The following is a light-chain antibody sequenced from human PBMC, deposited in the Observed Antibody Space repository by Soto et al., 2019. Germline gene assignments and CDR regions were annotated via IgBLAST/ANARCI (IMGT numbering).Light chain of an antibody. CDR2: RAS. CDR1: QSVSSSY. J-gene: IGKJ2*01. Sequence: EIVLTQSPGTLSLSPGETATLSCRASQSVSSSYLAWYQQKPGQAPRLLIYRASSRATGIPDRFSGSGSGTDFTLTIIRLEPEDFAVYYCQQYGSSPYTFSQGTKLEIK. CDR3: QQYGSSPYT. V-gene: IGKV3-20*01.